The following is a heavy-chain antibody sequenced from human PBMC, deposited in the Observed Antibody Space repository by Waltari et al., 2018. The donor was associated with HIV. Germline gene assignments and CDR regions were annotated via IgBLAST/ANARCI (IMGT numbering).Heavy chain of an antibody. CDR2: INQDGTKK. CDR1: GLTFTSYY. Sequence: EVQLVESGGGLVQPGGSLRLSCVASGLTFTSYYMGWVRQAPGEGLEWVANINQDGTKKFYVDSVKGRFTISRDNAKNSVYPQINSLRAEDSAIYYCARDLWPEDFWGQGTLVTVSS. J-gene: IGHJ4*02. D-gene: IGHD2-21*01. CDR3: ARDLWPEDF. V-gene: IGHV3-7*01.